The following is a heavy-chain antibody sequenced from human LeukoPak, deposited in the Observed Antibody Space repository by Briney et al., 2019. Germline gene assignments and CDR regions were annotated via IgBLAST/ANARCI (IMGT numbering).Heavy chain of an antibody. CDR2: ITYDGITT. J-gene: IGHJ4*02. Sequence: GGSLRLSCAASGFTLSSCGMHWVRQAPGKGLEWVAVITYDGITTYFDDSVKGRFTISRDTSKSMLYLQMNSLRPEDTAVYYCVKEQSSGNYRTADFWGQGTLVTVSS. D-gene: IGHD3-10*01. CDR1: GFTLSSCG. CDR3: VKEQSSGNYRTADF. V-gene: IGHV3-30*18.